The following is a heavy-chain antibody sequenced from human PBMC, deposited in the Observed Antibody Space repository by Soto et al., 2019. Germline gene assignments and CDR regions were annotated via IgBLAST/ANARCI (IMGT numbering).Heavy chain of an antibody. CDR2: INPNSGAT. Sequence: ASVKVSCKASGYTFTGYYMHWVRQAPGQGPEWLGWINPNSGATDYAQKFQGRVSLTRDTSISTAYMEVSRLRSDDSAVYYCASAGTTGDYYYYGMDVGGLGTTVNVSS. CDR1: GYTFTGYY. D-gene: IGHD1-7*01. J-gene: IGHJ6*01. CDR3: ASAGTTGDYYYYGMDV. V-gene: IGHV1-2*02.